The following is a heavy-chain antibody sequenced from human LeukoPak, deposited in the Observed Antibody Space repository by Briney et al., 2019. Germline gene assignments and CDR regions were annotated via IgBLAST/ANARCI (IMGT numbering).Heavy chain of an antibody. CDR3: AKVGPGEPYYYYYYMDV. J-gene: IGHJ6*03. Sequence: GGSLSLSCAASGFTFSSYGMHWVRQAPGKGLEWVAFIRYDGSNKYYADSVKGRFTISRDNSKNTLYLQMNSLRAEDTAVYYCAKVGPGEPYYYYYYMDVWGKGTTVTVSS. V-gene: IGHV3-30*02. CDR1: GFTFSSYG. CDR2: IRYDGSNK. D-gene: IGHD1-14*01.